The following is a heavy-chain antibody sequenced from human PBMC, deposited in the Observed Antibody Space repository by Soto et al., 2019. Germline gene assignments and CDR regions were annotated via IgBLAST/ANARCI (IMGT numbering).Heavy chain of an antibody. D-gene: IGHD3-10*01. V-gene: IGHV1-69*01. CDR1: GGA. CDR3: VSSWSGPRDMFFGSWGSLGD. J-gene: IGHJ4*02. Sequence: QVQLEQSEIEVKKPGSSVKVPCKVSGGAISWVRQAPGQGFEWLAGIVPTYRTIKYGQKFPDRLTITADYMSLTRLRPWGTGVYYCVSSWSGPRDMFFGSWGSLGDWGQGTLV. CDR2: IVPTYRTI.